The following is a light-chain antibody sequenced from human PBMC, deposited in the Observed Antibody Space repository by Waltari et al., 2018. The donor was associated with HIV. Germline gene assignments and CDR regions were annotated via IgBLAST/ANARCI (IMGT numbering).Light chain of an antibody. Sequence: SYELTQPPSLSVSPGQTARITCSGDAFPTQFASWYQQKAGQAPLMVIYKDDKRPPGIPDRFSGSMSGTTVTLIISGVQPEDEADYYCESADDSGDHWVFGGGTKLSVL. V-gene: IGLV3-25*03. J-gene: IGLJ3*02. CDR2: KDD. CDR1: AFPTQF. CDR3: ESADDSGDHWV.